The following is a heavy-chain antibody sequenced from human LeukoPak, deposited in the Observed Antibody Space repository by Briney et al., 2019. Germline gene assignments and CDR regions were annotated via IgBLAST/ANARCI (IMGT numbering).Heavy chain of an antibody. V-gene: IGHV4-4*02. CDR3: ARERGIGYPSPVYFDY. CDR2: IYHSGST. Sequence: SETLSLTCAVSGGSISSSNWWSWVRQPPGKGLEWIGEIYHSGSTNYNPSLKSRVTISVDKSKNQFSLKLSSVTAADTAVYYCARERGIGYPSPVYFDYWGQGTLVTVSS. J-gene: IGHJ4*02. CDR1: GGSISSSNW. D-gene: IGHD6-25*01.